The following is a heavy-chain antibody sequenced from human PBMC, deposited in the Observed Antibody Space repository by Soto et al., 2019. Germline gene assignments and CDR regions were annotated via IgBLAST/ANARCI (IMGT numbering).Heavy chain of an antibody. V-gene: IGHV1-8*01. J-gene: IGHJ4*02. CDR3: ARESSGSYRFDY. D-gene: IGHD1-26*01. CDR1: GYTFTSYD. CDR2: MNPNSGTT. Sequence: QVQLVQSGAEVKKPGASVKVSCKASGYTFTSYDINWVRQATGQGLEWMGWMNPNSGTTGYAQKFQGRVTMTRNTSITTAYIALRSLRSEDTAVYYCARESSGSYRFDYWGQGTLVTVSS.